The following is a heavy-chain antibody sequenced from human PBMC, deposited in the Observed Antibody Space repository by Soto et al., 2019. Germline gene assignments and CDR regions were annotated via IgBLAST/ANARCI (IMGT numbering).Heavy chain of an antibody. CDR1: GFTFSSYA. D-gene: IGHD1-1*01. J-gene: IGHJ6*03. V-gene: IGHV3-23*01. CDR3: ARLDQLAYYMDV. Sequence: PGGSLRLSCAASGFTFSSYAMSWVRLAPGKGLEWVSAISGSGGSTYYADSVKGRFTISRDNSKNTLYLQMNSLRAEDTAVYYCARLDQLAYYMDVWGKGTTVTVSS. CDR2: ISGSGGST.